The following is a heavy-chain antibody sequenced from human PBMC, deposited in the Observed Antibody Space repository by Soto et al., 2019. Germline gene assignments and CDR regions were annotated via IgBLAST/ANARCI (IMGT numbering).Heavy chain of an antibody. D-gene: IGHD2-15*01. Sequence: SETLSLTCAVSGYSISSSNWWGWIRQPPGKGLEWIGYISYSGSTYYNPSLKSRVTMSVDTSKNQFSLNLNSVTAVDTAVYYCARGGYSGRLYYFDYWGLGTLVTVS. CDR3: ARGGYSGRLYYFDY. CDR1: GYSISSSNW. J-gene: IGHJ4*02. CDR2: ISYSGST. V-gene: IGHV4-28*01.